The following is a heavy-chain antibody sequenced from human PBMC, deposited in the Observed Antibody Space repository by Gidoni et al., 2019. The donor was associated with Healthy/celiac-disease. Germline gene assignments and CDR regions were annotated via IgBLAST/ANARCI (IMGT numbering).Heavy chain of an antibody. V-gene: IGHV3-15*01. CDR2: IKSKTDGGTT. CDR1: GFTFSNAW. CDR3: TTVGTVTPSSAVFYYYGMDV. D-gene: IGHD4-17*01. J-gene: IGHJ6*02. Sequence: EVQLVESGGGLVKPGGSLRLSCAASGFTFSNAWMSWVRQAPGKGLEWVGRIKSKTDGGTTDYAAPVKGRFTISRDDSKNTLYLQMNSLKTEDTAVYYCTTVGTVTPSSAVFYYYGMDVWGQGTTVTVSS.